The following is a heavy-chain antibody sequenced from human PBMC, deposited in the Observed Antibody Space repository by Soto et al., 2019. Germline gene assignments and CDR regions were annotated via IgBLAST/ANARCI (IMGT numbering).Heavy chain of an antibody. J-gene: IGHJ6*02. V-gene: IGHV1-18*01. CDR1: GYTFTNYG. D-gene: IGHD1-26*01. CDR2: ISTDNGNT. Sequence: ASVKVSCKASGYTFTNYGISWVRQAPGQGLEWMGWISTDNGNTNSARKLQGRVTMTTDTSTSTAYMELRSLRSDDTAMYYCARHGVGGGEDGTSYYHPGMDLWGQRTTATVSS. CDR3: ARHGVGGGEDGTSYYHPGMDL.